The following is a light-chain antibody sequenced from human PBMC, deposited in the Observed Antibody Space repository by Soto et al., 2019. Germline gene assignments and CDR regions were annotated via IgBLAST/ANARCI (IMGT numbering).Light chain of an antibody. Sequence: DIQMTQSPSSLSASVGDRVTITCRASQSISSYLNWSQQKPGKAPKLLIYAASSLQSGVPSRFSGSGSGTDFNLTISSLQPEDFANYYCQQSYSTPLTFGPGTKVDIK. CDR3: QQSYSTPLT. J-gene: IGKJ3*01. CDR2: AAS. CDR1: QSISSY. V-gene: IGKV1-39*01.